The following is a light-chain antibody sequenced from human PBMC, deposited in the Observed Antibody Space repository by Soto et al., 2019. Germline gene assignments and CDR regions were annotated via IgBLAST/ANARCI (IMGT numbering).Light chain of an antibody. CDR2: GAS. V-gene: IGKV3-15*01. CDR1: QTINNN. Sequence: VMTQAPATLSVSPGERATLSCRASQTINNNVAWYQLKDGQVPRLLIYGASTRAADVPARFCGGGSGTEFTLTISSLQSEDVAEYHCQQYNNWPQTFGQGTKVDIK. J-gene: IGKJ1*01. CDR3: QQYNNWPQT.